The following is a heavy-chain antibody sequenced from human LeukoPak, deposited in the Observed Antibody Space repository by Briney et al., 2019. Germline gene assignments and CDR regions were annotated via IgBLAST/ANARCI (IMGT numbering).Heavy chain of an antibody. CDR1: GFTFSDYY. V-gene: IGHV3-11*01. CDR3: ARSGTLIAFDI. D-gene: IGHD1-1*01. CDR2: ISSSGSTI. J-gene: IGHJ3*02. Sequence: EGSLRLSCAASGFTFSDYYMSWIRQAPGKGLEWDSYISSSGSTIYYADSVKGRFTISRDNAKNSLYLQMNSLRAEDTAVYYCARSGTLIAFDIWGQGTMVTVSS.